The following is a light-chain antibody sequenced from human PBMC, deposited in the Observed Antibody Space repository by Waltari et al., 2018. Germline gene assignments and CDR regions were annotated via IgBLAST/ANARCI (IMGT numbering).Light chain of an antibody. CDR3: QQYGSSVLYT. CDR2: GAS. V-gene: IGKV3-20*01. Sequence: DIVLTQSPGTLSLSPGERATLSCRTSQRLTKNYLAWHQQKPGQTPRLLIYGASSRAAGIPDRFIGSGSGTNVTLTISRLEPEDFAVYYCQQYGSSVLYTFGQGTKLEIK. CDR1: QRLTKNY. J-gene: IGKJ2*01.